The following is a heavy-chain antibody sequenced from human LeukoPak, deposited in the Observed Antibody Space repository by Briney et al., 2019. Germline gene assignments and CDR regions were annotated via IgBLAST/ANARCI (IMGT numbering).Heavy chain of an antibody. J-gene: IGHJ4*02. Sequence: PGGSLRLFCAASGFTFSSYAMNWVRQAPGKGLEWVSSISDSSTYIYYADSVKGRFTISRDNAKNSLYLQLNSLRAEDTAVYYCVTVGYCSSTSCYTDFDYWGQGTLVTVSS. V-gene: IGHV3-21*01. CDR3: VTVGYCSSTSCYTDFDY. CDR1: GFTFSSYA. CDR2: ISDSSTYI. D-gene: IGHD2-2*02.